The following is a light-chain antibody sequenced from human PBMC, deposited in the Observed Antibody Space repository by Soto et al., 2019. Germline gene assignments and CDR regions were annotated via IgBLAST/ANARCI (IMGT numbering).Light chain of an antibody. CDR2: GAS. CDR3: QQYNNWPPWT. V-gene: IGKV3-20*01. Sequence: EIVLTQSPGTLSLSPGERATLSCRASQSVSNTYLAWYQQKPGQAPRLLISGASSRATGIPDRFSGSGSGTDFSLTISRLEPEDFAVYYCQQYNNWPPWTFGQGTKVEIK. CDR1: QSVSNTY. J-gene: IGKJ1*01.